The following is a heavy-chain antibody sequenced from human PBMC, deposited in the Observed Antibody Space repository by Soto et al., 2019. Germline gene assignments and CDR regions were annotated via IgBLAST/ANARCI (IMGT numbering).Heavy chain of an antibody. D-gene: IGHD6-13*01. V-gene: IGHV1-69*06. J-gene: IGHJ4*02. Sequence: QVQLEQSGSEVKKSGSSVKVSCKASGYSFSSHAITWVRQAPGQGLEWMGGIIPVFGTPSYAQKFQGRVTISADKSTNLSYLEVKSLSSEDTVGYYCARGRALSASWYWGDGLDSWGQGTQVTVSS. CDR1: GYSFSSHA. CDR2: IIPVFGTP. CDR3: ARGRALSASWYWGDGLDS.